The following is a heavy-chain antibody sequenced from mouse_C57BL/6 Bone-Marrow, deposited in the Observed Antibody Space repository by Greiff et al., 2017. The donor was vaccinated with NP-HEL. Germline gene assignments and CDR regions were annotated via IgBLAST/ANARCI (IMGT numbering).Heavy chain of an antibody. CDR1: GYTFTNYW. CDR2: IDPSDSYT. Sequence: VQLQQPGAELVKPGASVKLSCKASGYTFTNYWMQWVKQRPGQGLEWIGEIDPSDSYTNYNQKFKGKATLTVDTSSSTAYMQLSSLTSEDSAVYYCARDYYPDYWGQGTTLTVAS. D-gene: IGHD1-1*01. CDR3: ARDYYPDY. J-gene: IGHJ2*01. V-gene: IGHV1-50*01.